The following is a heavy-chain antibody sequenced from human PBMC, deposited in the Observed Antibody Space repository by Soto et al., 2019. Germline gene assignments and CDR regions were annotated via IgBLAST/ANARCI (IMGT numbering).Heavy chain of an antibody. CDR2: INSDGSST. CDR1: GFTFSSYW. Sequence: LRLSCAASGFTFSSYWMHWVRQAPGKGLVWVSRINSDGSSTSYADSVKGRFTISRDNAKNTLYLQMNSLRAEDTAVYYCAKDRPKYYYDSSAQNDPWGQETLVTVSS. V-gene: IGHV3-74*01. J-gene: IGHJ5*02. D-gene: IGHD3-22*01. CDR3: AKDRPKYYYDSSAQNDP.